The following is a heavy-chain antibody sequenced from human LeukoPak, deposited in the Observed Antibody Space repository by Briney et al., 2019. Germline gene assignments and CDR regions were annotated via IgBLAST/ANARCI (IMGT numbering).Heavy chain of an antibody. CDR1: GYTFSGYY. CDR3: ARNALPTGYYYYYMDV. D-gene: IGHD3-9*01. V-gene: IGHV1-2*02. CDR2: INPNTGGT. J-gene: IGHJ6*03. Sequence: ASVKVSCKASGYTFSGYYLHWVRQAPGQGLERMGWINPNTGGTSYAQKFQGRVTITADKSTSTAYMELSSLRSEDTAVYYCARNALPTGYYYYYMDVWGKGTTVTVSS.